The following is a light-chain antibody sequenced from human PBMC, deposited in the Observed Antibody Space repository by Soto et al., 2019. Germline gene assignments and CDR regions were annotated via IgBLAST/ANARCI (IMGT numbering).Light chain of an antibody. CDR3: AAWDDSLSGRV. V-gene: IGLV1-47*02. J-gene: IGLJ3*02. CDR1: SSNIGKNS. Sequence: QSVLTQPPSASGTPGQRVTISCSGSSSNIGKNSVYWYQQVPGTAPKLLINSNNQRPSGVPDRFSGSKSGTSASLAISGLRSEDDADYSCAAWDDSLSGRVFGGGTKVTVL. CDR2: SNN.